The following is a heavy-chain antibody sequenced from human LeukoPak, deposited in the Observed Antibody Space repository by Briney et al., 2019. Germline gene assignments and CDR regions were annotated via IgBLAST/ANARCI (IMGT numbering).Heavy chain of an antibody. J-gene: IGHJ4*02. D-gene: IGHD4-17*01. V-gene: IGHV4-4*02. CDR2: IYHSGST. Sequence: SETLSLTCAVSGGSISSSNWWSWVRQPPGQGLEWIGEIYHSGSTNYNPSLKSRVTIAVDKSKNQFSLKLSSVTAADTAVYYCARASHDYGDYSHFDYWGQGTLVTVSS. CDR1: GGSISSSNW. CDR3: ARASHDYGDYSHFDY.